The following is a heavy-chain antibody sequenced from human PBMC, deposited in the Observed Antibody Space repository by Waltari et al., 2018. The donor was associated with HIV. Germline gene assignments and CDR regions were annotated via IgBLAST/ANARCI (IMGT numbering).Heavy chain of an antibody. D-gene: IGHD3-3*01. V-gene: IGHV3-49*04. Sequence: QLVESGGALIQPGRSLRLSCTASGFTFGDYAMNWVRQAPGKGREWVGLIRSKTSGETRDYAESVKGRFSISRDDSKGMVYLQMNSLRADDTALYYCVRDLAWRAFDVWGQGTMVTVSS. CDR1: GFTFGDYA. J-gene: IGHJ3*01. CDR3: VRDLAWRAFDV. CDR2: IRSKTSGETR.